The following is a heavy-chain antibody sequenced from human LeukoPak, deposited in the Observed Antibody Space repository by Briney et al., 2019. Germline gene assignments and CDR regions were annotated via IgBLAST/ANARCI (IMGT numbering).Heavy chain of an antibody. CDR2: MNPNSGNT. Sequence: ASVKVSCKASGYTFTSYDINWVRQATGQGLEWMGWMNPNSGNTGYAQKFQGRVTITRNTSISTAYMELSNLRSEDTAVYYCARKLGYCSSTSCYYWFDPWGQGTLVTVSS. CDR3: ARKLGYCSSTSCYYWFDP. V-gene: IGHV1-8*03. CDR1: GYTFTSYD. J-gene: IGHJ5*02. D-gene: IGHD2-2*01.